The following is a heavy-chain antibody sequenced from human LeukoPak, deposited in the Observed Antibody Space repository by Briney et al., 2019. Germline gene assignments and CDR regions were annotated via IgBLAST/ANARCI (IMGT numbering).Heavy chain of an antibody. V-gene: IGHV4-39*07. CDR1: GGSISSSSDYY. D-gene: IGHD2-2*01. J-gene: IGHJ4*02. Sequence: SETLSLTCTVSGGSISSSSDYYWGWIRQPPGKGLEWITSIYYNGITHYNPSLRSRLTISIDTSKNQFSLNLTPVTAADTAVYYCVRDPAAVPAGFWGQGTLVTVSS. CDR2: IYYNGIT. CDR3: VRDPAAVPAGF.